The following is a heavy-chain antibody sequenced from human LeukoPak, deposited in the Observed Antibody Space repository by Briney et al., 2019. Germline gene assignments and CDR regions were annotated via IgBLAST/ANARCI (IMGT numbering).Heavy chain of an antibody. V-gene: IGHV4-34*03. D-gene: IGHD2-21*01. CDR3: SVVVKTTQAFDI. CDR2: INPSRST. J-gene: IGHJ3*02. Sequence: PSETLSLTCAVYGASFSGYYWSWVRQPPGKGLEWVGEINPSRSTNYNPSLEKRLSTSADKTTNKFSQKLSSVPAADPAVYYCSVVVKTTQAFDIWGQGTMVTVSS. CDR1: GASFSGYY.